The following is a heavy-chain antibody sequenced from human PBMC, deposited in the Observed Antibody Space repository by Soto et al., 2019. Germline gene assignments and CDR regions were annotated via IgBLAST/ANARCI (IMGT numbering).Heavy chain of an antibody. D-gene: IGHD2-21*02. V-gene: IGHV4-34*01. CDR1: GWSLSGYY. J-gene: IGHJ4*02. Sequence: XETLSVTCAVYGWSLSGYYWSWIRQPPGKGLDWIGEINHSGSTNYNPSLKSRVTISVDTSKNQFSLKLSSVTPADTAVYYCARGRRTALLPLVYWRQGTLVTVSS. CDR2: INHSGST. CDR3: ARGRRTALLPLVY.